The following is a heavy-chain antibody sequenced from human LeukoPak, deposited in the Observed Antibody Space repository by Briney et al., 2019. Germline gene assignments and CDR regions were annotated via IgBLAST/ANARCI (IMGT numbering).Heavy chain of an antibody. D-gene: IGHD2-2*03. V-gene: IGHV3-30*02. CDR3: AKERGYCSSTSCHYYFDY. J-gene: IGHJ4*02. CDR2: IWYDEIAK. Sequence: PGGSLRLSCAASGFTFGSYGIHWVRQAPGKGLEWLAFIWYDEIAKNYADSVKGRFTISRDNSKNTLYLQMNSLRAEDTAVYYCAKERGYCSSTSCHYYFDYWGQGTLVTVSS. CDR1: GFTFGSYG.